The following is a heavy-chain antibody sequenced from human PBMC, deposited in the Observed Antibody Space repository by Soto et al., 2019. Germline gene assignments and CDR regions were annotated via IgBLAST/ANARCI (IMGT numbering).Heavy chain of an antibody. J-gene: IGHJ4*02. Sequence: QLQLQESGPGLVKPSETLSLTCTVSGGSISSSYYWGWIRQPPGKGLEWIASIYHSGSTYYNPSLKSRVTISVDTSKNQFSLKLSSVTAADTAVYNCARTDCYKGHDYWGQGALVTVSS. D-gene: IGHD2-21*01. V-gene: IGHV4-39*01. CDR3: ARTDCYKGHDY. CDR1: GGSISSSYY. CDR2: IYHSGST.